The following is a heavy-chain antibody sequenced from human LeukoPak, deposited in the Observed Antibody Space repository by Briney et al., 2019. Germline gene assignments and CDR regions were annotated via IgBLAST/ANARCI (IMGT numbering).Heavy chain of an antibody. CDR3: ATLNSIVVVTAPFDY. D-gene: IGHD2-21*02. V-gene: IGHV3-30*02. CDR2: IRYDGSNK. Sequence: AGGSLRLSCAASGFTFSSYGMHWVRQAPGKGLEWVAFIRYDGSNKYYADSVKGRFTISRDNSKNTLYLQMNSLRAEDTAVYYCATLNSIVVVTAPFDYWGQGTLVTVSS. J-gene: IGHJ4*02. CDR1: GFTFSSYG.